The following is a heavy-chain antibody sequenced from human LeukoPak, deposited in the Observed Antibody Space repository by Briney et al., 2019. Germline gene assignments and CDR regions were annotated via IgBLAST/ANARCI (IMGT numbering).Heavy chain of an antibody. V-gene: IGHV4-38-2*02. Sequence: SETLSLTCTVSGYSISSGYYWGWIRPPPGKGLEWIGSIYHSGSTYYNPSLKSRVTISVDTSKNQFSLKLSSVTAADTAVYYCARHAYYDILTGYYGSSAPSYYFDYWGRGTLVTVSS. CDR2: IYHSGST. CDR1: GYSISSGYY. CDR3: ARHAYYDILTGYYGSSAPSYYFDY. D-gene: IGHD3-9*01. J-gene: IGHJ4*02.